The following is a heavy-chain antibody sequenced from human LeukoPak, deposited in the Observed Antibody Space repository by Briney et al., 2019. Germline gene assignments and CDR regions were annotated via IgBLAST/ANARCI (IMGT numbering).Heavy chain of an antibody. CDR1: GFSVSSNY. D-gene: IGHD4-23*01. CDR2: IYSGASI. J-gene: IGHJ4*02. CDR3: AKVDFGGNYYFEY. V-gene: IGHV3-53*01. Sequence: HPGGSLRLSCAASGFSVSSNYMSWVRQAPGKGLEWVSVIYSGASINYADSVKGRFTISRDSSKNTLYLQMNSLRAEDTAVYYCAKVDFGGNYYFEYWGQGTLVTVSS.